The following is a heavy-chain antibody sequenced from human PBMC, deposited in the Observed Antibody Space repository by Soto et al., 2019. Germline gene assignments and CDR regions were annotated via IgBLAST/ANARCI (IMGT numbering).Heavy chain of an antibody. CDR3: ARQPERIAKIGWFAP. J-gene: IGHJ5*02. Sequence: EVPLVESGGGLVQPGGSLRLSCAASGFTFSSYSMNWVRQAPGKGLEWVSYISSSSSTIYYADSVKGRFTISRDNAKYAPYRLMHSLRPEDTAVYYCARQPERIAKIGWFAPWGQGTLGTVS. CDR1: GFTFSSYS. CDR2: ISSSSSTI. V-gene: IGHV3-48*01. D-gene: IGHD6-13*01.